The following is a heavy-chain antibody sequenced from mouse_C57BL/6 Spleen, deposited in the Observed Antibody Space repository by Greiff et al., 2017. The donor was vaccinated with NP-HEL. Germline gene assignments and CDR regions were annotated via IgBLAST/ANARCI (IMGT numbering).Heavy chain of an antibody. CDR3: ARRVVPWYFDV. CDR1: GYTFTSYW. CDR2: IDPSDSYT. D-gene: IGHD1-1*01. J-gene: IGHJ1*03. Sequence: QVQLKQPGAELVKPGASVKLSCKASGYTFTSYWMQWVKQRPGQGLEWIGEIDPSDSYTNYNQKFKGKATLTVDTSSSTAYMQLSSLTSEDSAVYYCARRVVPWYFDVWGTGTTVTVSS. V-gene: IGHV1-50*01.